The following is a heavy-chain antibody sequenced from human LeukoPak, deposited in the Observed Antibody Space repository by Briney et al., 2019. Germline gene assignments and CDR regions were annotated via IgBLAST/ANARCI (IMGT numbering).Heavy chain of an antibody. Sequence: GESLQISCAASGFTFSSYTMSWVSQAPGKGLEWVSAISGSGGSTYYADSVKGRFTISRDNSKNTLYLQMNSLRAEDTAVYYCAAPRSGYLFDYWGQGTLVTVSS. CDR3: AAPRSGYLFDY. CDR1: GFTFSSYT. V-gene: IGHV3-23*01. D-gene: IGHD3-22*01. J-gene: IGHJ4*02. CDR2: ISGSGGST.